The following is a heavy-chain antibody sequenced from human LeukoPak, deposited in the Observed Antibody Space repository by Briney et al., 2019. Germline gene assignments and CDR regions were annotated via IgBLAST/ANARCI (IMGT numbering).Heavy chain of an antibody. CDR2: IYYSGST. Sequence: PSETLSLTCTVSGGSISSYYWSWIRQPPGKGLVWIGYIYYSGSTNYNPSLKSRVTISVDTSKNQFSLKLSSVTAADTAVYYCARAGLLNWFDPWGQGTLVTVSS. CDR1: GGSISSYY. CDR3: ARAGLLNWFDP. J-gene: IGHJ5*02. V-gene: IGHV4-59*01. D-gene: IGHD5-18*01.